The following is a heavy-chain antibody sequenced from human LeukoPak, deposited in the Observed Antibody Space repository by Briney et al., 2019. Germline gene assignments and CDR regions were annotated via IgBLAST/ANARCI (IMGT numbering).Heavy chain of an antibody. CDR2: IWYDGSNK. Sequence: PGGSLRLSCAASGFTFSNHGMHWVRQAPGKGPEWVALIWYDGSNKYYGDSVKGRFTISRDNSKNTLYLQMNSLRAEDTGVYYCASDRLEAVTDDGYFDFGGQGPLALVSS. CDR3: ASDRLEAVTDDGYFDF. CDR1: GFTFSNHG. J-gene: IGHJ4*02. D-gene: IGHD2-21*02. V-gene: IGHV3-33*01.